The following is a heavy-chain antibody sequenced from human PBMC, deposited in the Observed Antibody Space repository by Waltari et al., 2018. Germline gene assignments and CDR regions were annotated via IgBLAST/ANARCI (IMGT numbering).Heavy chain of an antibody. J-gene: IGHJ4*02. CDR3: ANYRSGTMEDY. Sequence: QLQLQESGPGLVKPSETLSLTCIVSGGLLSRSSYYWGWIRQPPGKGLEWIGSIYHNGGTLYNPSLQSRVTISIDTSKNQFSLKLTSVTAADTAVYYCANYRSGTMEDYWGQGTLVTVSS. CDR2: IYHNGGT. CDR1: GGLLSRSSYY. D-gene: IGHD3-10*01. V-gene: IGHV4-39*01.